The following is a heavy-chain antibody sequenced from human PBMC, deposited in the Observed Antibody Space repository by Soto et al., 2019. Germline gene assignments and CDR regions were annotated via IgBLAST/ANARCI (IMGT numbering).Heavy chain of an antibody. Sequence: EVQLVESGGGLVQPRGSLRLSCAASGFTFSSYWMHWVRQAPGKGLVWVSHITSDGGSTTYADSVKGRFTISRDNAKNTLFLQMNRLRAEDTAVYYCAREVYDSGGSYPPDFDYWGQGTLVTVAS. V-gene: IGHV3-74*01. CDR1: GFTFSSYW. CDR3: AREVYDSGGSYPPDFDY. CDR2: ITSDGGST. D-gene: IGHD3-22*01. J-gene: IGHJ4*02.